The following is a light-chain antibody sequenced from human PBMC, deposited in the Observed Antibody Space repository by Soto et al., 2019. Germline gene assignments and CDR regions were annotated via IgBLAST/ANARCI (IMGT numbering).Light chain of an antibody. Sequence: QSALTQPASVSGSPGQSITISCTGTSSAVGGYNYVSWYQQYPGKAPKIIIHGVTNRPSGVSDRFSGSKSGNTASLTVSGLQAEDESDYYFSSYASSNTVIFGGGTKLTVL. V-gene: IGLV2-14*01. CDR3: SSYASSNTVI. CDR1: SSAVGGYNY. J-gene: IGLJ2*01. CDR2: GVT.